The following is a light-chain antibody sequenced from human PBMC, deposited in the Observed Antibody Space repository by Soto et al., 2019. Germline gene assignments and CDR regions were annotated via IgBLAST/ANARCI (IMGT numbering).Light chain of an antibody. Sequence: QSALTQPASVSGSPGQSIAISCTGTSSDVGGYNYVSWYQQHPGKAPELMVYDVSNRPSGVSNRFSGSKSGNTASLTISGLQAEDEADYYCRSYTSSSTNVFGTGTKLTVL. J-gene: IGLJ1*01. CDR1: SSDVGGYNY. V-gene: IGLV2-14*01. CDR2: DVS. CDR3: RSYTSSSTNV.